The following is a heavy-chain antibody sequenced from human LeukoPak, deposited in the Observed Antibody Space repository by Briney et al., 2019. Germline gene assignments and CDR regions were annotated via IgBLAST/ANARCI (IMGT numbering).Heavy chain of an antibody. Sequence: SQTLSLTRAVSGGSISSGGYSWSWIRQPPGKGLEWIGYIYHSGSTHYNPSLKSRVTISVDRSKNQFSLKLSSVTAADTAVYYCARGVYGGNSGLRFDYWGQGTLVTVSS. V-gene: IGHV4-30-2*01. CDR1: GGSISSGGYS. CDR2: IYHSGST. CDR3: ARGVYGGNSGLRFDY. J-gene: IGHJ4*02. D-gene: IGHD4-23*01.